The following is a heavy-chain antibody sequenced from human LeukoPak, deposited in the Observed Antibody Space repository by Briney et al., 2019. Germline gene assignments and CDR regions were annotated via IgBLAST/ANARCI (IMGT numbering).Heavy chain of an antibody. D-gene: IGHD1-1*01. J-gene: IGHJ3*02. CDR1: GFTFSSYA. V-gene: IGHV3-23*01. CDR3: AKAVAGTTVGDGFDI. CDR2: ISGSGGRT. Sequence: GGSLRLYCAASGFTFSSYAMIWVRQAPGKGLEWVSAISGSGGRTYYADPVKGPFTISTDNSKTTLYLQMHSLRAEDMAVYYCAKAVAGTTVGDGFDIRGQGTMVSASA.